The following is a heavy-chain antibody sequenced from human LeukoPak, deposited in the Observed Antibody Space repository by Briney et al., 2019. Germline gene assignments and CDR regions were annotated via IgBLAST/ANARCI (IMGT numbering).Heavy chain of an antibody. V-gene: IGHV3-30*02. D-gene: IGHD1-1*01. J-gene: IGHJ4*02. Sequence: GGSLRLSCAASGFTFTTYGMHWVRQAPGKGLEWVAFIRNDGSDKYYADSVKGRFTISRDNSKNTLYLQMNSLRAEDTPVYYCAKDGIARLMFDYWGQGTLVTVSS. CDR3: AKDGIARLMFDY. CDR2: IRNDGSDK. CDR1: GFTFTTYG.